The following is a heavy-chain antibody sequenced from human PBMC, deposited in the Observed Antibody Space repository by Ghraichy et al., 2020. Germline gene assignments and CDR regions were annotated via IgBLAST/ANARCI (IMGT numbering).Heavy chain of an antibody. CDR1: GDSINTYY. CDR3: ARDSAGWGLAYPEAFDV. J-gene: IGHJ3*01. Sequence: SCTVSGDSINTYYWSWIRQPPRKGLEWIGYIYYSGITNYNPSLKSRVTMSVDMSKNQFSLALTSVTAADTAAYYCARDSAGWGLAYPEAFDVLGPGAMVT. D-gene: IGHD3-16*01. CDR2: IYYSGIT. V-gene: IGHV4-59*01.